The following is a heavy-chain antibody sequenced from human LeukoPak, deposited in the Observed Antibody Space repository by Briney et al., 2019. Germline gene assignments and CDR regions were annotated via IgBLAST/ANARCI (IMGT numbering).Heavy chain of an antibody. V-gene: IGHV4-39*07. CDR2: IYYSGST. CDR1: GGSISSSSYY. CDR3: ARDQAYYYDSSGYSFGDAFDI. J-gene: IGHJ3*02. Sequence: SETLSLTCTVSGGSISSSSYYWGWTRQPPGKGLEWIGSIYYSGSTYYNPSLKSRVTISVDTSKNQFSLKLSSVTAADTAVYYCARDQAYYYDSSGYSFGDAFDIWGQGTMVTVSS. D-gene: IGHD3-22*01.